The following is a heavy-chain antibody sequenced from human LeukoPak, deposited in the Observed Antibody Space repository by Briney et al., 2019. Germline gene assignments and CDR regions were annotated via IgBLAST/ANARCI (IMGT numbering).Heavy chain of an antibody. CDR3: AREPSNYYYYGMDV. CDR1: GGTFSSYA. V-gene: IGHV1-69*04. CDR2: IIPILGIA. J-gene: IGHJ6*02. Sequence: GASEKVSCKASGGTFSSYAISWVRQAPGQGLEWMGRIIPILGIANYAQKFQGRVTITADKSTSTAYMELSSLRSEDTAVYYCAREPSNYYYYGMDVWGQGTTVTVSS.